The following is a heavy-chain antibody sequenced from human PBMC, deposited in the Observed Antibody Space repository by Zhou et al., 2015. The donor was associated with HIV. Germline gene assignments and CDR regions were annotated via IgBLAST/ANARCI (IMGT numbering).Heavy chain of an antibody. J-gene: IGHJ6*02. D-gene: IGHD2-2*01. CDR2: IIPIIGTP. Sequence: QVQLVQSGAEVQKPGSSVKVSCKASGGSFSGYIISWVRQAPGQGLEWMGRIIPIIGTPNSAQKFQGRVTITADKSTSTAYMELSSLRYEDTAVYYCARVGYPVERAATGYYYGTDVWGQGTTVTVS. CDR3: ARVGYPVERAATGYYYGTDV. V-gene: IGHV1-69*06. CDR1: GGSFSGYI.